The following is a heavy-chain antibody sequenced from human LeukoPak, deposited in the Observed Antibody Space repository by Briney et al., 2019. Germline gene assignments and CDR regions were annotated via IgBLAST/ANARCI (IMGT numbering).Heavy chain of an antibody. CDR3: ARGGRYSYGQTFDY. CDR1: GFTFSSYA. CDR2: ISSNGGST. J-gene: IGHJ4*02. Sequence: GGSLRLSCAASGFTFSSYAMHWVRQAPGKGLEYVSAISSNGGSTYYANSVKGRSTISRDNSKNTLYLQMGSLRAEDMAVYYCARGGRYSYGQTFDYWGQGTLVTVSS. V-gene: IGHV3-64*01. D-gene: IGHD5-18*01.